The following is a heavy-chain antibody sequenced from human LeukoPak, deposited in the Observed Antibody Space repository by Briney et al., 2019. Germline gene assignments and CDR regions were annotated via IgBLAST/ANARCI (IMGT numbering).Heavy chain of an antibody. V-gene: IGHV1-2*02. CDR3: AGDYYDSSGYFHGGH. D-gene: IGHD3-22*01. CDR1: GYTFTDYY. CDR2: INPNSGGT. J-gene: IGHJ4*02. Sequence: GASVKVSCKASGYTFTDYYIHWVRQAPGQGLEWMGWINPNSGGTNYAQKFQGRVTMTRDTSISTAYMELSRLRSDDTAIYYCAGDYYDSSGYFHGGHWGQGTLVTVSS.